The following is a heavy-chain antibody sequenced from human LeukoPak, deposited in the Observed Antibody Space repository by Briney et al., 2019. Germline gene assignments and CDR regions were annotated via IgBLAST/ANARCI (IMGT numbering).Heavy chain of an antibody. CDR1: GGTFSSYA. Sequence: GASVKVSCKASGGTFSSYAISWVRQAPGQGLEWMGGIIPIFGTANYAQKFQGRVTITTDESTSTACMELSSLRSEDTAVYYCARDPSITMIVGWFDPWGQGTLVTVSS. J-gene: IGHJ5*02. CDR3: ARDPSITMIVGWFDP. D-gene: IGHD3-22*01. CDR2: IIPIFGTA. V-gene: IGHV1-69*05.